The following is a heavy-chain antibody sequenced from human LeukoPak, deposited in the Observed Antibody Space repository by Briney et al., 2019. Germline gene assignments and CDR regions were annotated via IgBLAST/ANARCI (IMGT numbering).Heavy chain of an antibody. J-gene: IGHJ4*02. V-gene: IGHV1-46*01. CDR2: INPSGGST. CDR1: GYTFTGYY. CDR3: ARVDNSSGWYRY. Sequence: ASVKVSCKASGYTFTGYYMHWVRQAPGQGLEWMGIINPSGGSTSYAQKFQGRVTMTRDMSTSTVYMELSSLRSEDTAVYYCARVDNSSGWYRYWGQGTLVTVSS. D-gene: IGHD6-19*01.